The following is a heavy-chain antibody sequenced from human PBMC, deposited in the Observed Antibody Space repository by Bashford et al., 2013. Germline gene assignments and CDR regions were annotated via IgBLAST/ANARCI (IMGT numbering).Heavy chain of an antibody. CDR3: ARGKATYDY. J-gene: IGHJ4*02. V-gene: IGHV3-9*01. CDR1: GFTFDDFA. Sequence: GGPVRLSCAASGFTFDDFAMHWVRQAPGKGLEWVSGISWNSGSIDYADSVKGRFTISRDNAKNTLYLQMNSLRAEDTAVYYCARGKATYDYWGQGTLVTVSS. CDR2: ISWNSGSI.